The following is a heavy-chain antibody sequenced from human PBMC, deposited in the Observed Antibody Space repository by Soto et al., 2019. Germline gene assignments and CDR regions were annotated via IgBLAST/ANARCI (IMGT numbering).Heavy chain of an antibody. CDR2: ISGYNGDT. V-gene: IGHV1-18*01. D-gene: IGHD3-9*01. CDR3: AKTGPPPYYYHGLDV. J-gene: IGHJ6*02. Sequence: AASVKVSCKASGYTFTRFGISWVRQAPGQGLEWMGWISGYNGDTNYAQKFQDRVSMTIDTSTGTAYMELRSLTSDDTAIYYCAKTGPPPYYYHGLDVWG. CDR1: GYTFTRFG.